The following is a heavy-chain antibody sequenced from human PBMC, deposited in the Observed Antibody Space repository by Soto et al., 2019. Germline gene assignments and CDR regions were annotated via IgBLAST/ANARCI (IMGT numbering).Heavy chain of an antibody. Sequence: PSETLSLACTGCGGSIGSSTYYWGWIRQPPGKGLEWIGSIPYSGSPYYNPSLQSRVTISVDTSKTQFSLKLSSVTAADTAVYYCAKGGSGSYSNAFDIWGQGTMVT. CDR1: GGSIGSSTYY. V-gene: IGHV4-39*01. J-gene: IGHJ3*02. CDR3: AKGGSGSYSNAFDI. D-gene: IGHD3-10*01. CDR2: IPYSGSP.